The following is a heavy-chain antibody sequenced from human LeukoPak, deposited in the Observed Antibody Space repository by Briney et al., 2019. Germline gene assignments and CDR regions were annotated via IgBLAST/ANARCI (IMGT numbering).Heavy chain of an antibody. Sequence: GGSLRLSCTASGFTFSSTGMHWVRQAPGKGLEWVSYIRYDGNNKYYGDSVKGRLTVSRDNSKDTLYLQMNSLRVEDTAVYYCARTYNPDYWGQGTLVTVSS. CDR1: GFTFSSTG. V-gene: IGHV3-30*02. D-gene: IGHD1-14*01. CDR3: ARTYNPDY. J-gene: IGHJ4*02. CDR2: IRYDGNNK.